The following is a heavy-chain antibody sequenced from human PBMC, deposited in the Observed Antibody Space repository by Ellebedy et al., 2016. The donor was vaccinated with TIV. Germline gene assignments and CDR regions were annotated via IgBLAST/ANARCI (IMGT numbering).Heavy chain of an antibody. V-gene: IGHV3-11*01. J-gene: IGHJ4*02. CDR2: ISSSGDTV. D-gene: IGHD3-9*01. CDR1: GLTFSDSY. CDR3: ATEYFKRFEY. Sequence: PGGSLRLSCAASGLTFSDSYMSRIRQAPGKGLEWVSYISSSGDTVYYGDSVKGRFTVSRDNAKNSLYLQMTSLRAEDTAVYYCATEYFKRFEYWGQGSLVSVSS.